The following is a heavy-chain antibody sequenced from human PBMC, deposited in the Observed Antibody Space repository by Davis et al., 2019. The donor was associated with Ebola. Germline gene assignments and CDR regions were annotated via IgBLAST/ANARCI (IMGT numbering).Heavy chain of an antibody. J-gene: IGHJ6*02. CDR2: SRSKAYGGKT. D-gene: IGHD6-13*01. CDR1: GFIFSTYV. CDR3: TRDLKQPPPSYYYGMDV. Sequence: GGSLTLSCSASGFIFSTYVMSWVRPAPGNGLEWVGISRSKAYGGKTEYAASVKGRFTISRDDSKSIAFLQMNSLKTDDTAVYYCTRDLKQPPPSYYYGMDVWGQGTTVTVSS. V-gene: IGHV3-49*04.